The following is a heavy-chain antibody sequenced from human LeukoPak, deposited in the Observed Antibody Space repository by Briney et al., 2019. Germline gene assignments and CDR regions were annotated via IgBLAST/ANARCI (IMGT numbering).Heavy chain of an antibody. J-gene: IGHJ5*02. CDR1: GFSLTNSAVG. CDR2: IYSDDDK. Sequence: SGPTLVKPTQTLTLTCTFSGFSLTNSAVGVGWIRKPPGQALEWLALIYSDDDKRYNPSLKTRLSITKDTSKNQVVLTMTNVDLVDTATYFSAHRGKYLTWFDPWGQGTLVIVSS. CDR3: AHRGKYLTWFDP. V-gene: IGHV2-5*02. D-gene: IGHD2/OR15-2a*01.